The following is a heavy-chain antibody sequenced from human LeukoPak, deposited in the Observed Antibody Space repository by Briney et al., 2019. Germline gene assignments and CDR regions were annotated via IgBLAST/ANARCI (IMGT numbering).Heavy chain of an antibody. Sequence: PGGSLRLSCAASEFTFSTYNMNWVRQAPGKGLEWIGEINHSGSTNYNPSLKSRVTISVDTSKNQFSLKLSSVTAADTAVYYCARRWVARRADYYYMDVWGKGTTVTVSS. CDR1: EFTFSTYN. V-gene: IGHV4-34*01. CDR2: INHSGST. D-gene: IGHD5-12*01. CDR3: ARRWVARRADYYYMDV. J-gene: IGHJ6*03.